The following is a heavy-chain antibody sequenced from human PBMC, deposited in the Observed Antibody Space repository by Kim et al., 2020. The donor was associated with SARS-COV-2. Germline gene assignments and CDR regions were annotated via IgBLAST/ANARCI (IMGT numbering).Heavy chain of an antibody. CDR1: GFTFSNYG. Sequence: GGSLRLSCVASGFTFSNYGMHWVRQAPGKGLEWVAVISYDGSKKYYADSVKGRFTISRDNSKNTLYLQMNSLRAEDTAMYYCAKKYSSGWYYFDYWGQGT. D-gene: IGHD6-19*01. CDR3: AKKYSSGWYYFDY. CDR2: ISYDGSKK. J-gene: IGHJ4*02. V-gene: IGHV3-30*18.